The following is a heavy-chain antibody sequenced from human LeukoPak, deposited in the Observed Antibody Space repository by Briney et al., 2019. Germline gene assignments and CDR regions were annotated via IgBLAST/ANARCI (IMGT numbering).Heavy chain of an antibody. CDR2: IYYSGST. V-gene: IGHV4-59*01. Sequence: PSETLSLTCTVSGGSISSYYWSWIRQPPGKGLEWIGYIYYSGSTNYNPSLKSRVTISVDTSKNQFSLKLSSVTAADTAVYYCARALPSITMIIGYYFDYWGQGTLVTVSS. J-gene: IGHJ4*02. CDR1: GGSISSYY. D-gene: IGHD3-22*01. CDR3: ARALPSITMIIGYYFDY.